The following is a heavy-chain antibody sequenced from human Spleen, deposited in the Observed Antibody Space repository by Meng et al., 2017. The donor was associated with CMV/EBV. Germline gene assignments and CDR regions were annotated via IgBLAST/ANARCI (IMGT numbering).Heavy chain of an antibody. CDR1: GGSVSSGSYY. CDR2: IYYSGST. CDR3: ARGDHYYRSILGY. D-gene: IGHD3-22*01. J-gene: IGHJ4*02. V-gene: IGHV4-61*01. Sequence: SETLSLTCTVSGGSVSSGSYYWSWIRQPPGKGLEWIGYIYYSGSTNYNPSLKSRVTISVDTSKNQFSLKLSSVTAADTAVYYCARGDHYYRSILGYWGQGTLVTVSS.